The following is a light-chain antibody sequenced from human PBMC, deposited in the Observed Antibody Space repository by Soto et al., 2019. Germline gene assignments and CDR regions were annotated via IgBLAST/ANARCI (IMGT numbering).Light chain of an antibody. Sequence: QSALTQPPSVSGSPGQSVTISCTGTSTDFVGYNRVSWYQQPPGTAPKLMIYEVSKRPSGVPDRFSGSKSGNTASLTISGLQAADEADYYCSLYTDRQSYLFGTGTKLTVL. CDR3: SLYTDRQSYL. V-gene: IGLV2-18*01. CDR2: EVS. CDR1: STDFVGYNR. J-gene: IGLJ1*01.